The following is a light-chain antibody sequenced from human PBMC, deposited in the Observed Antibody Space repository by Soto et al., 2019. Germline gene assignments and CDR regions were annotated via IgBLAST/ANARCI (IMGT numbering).Light chain of an antibody. Sequence: QSALTQPASVSGSPGQSITISCTGTSSDVGGYNYVSWYQQHPGKAPKLMIYDVSNRPSGVSNRFSGSKSGNTASLTISGLQADDEADYYCSSYTSSSWVFGGGTKLTVL. CDR3: SSYTSSSWV. J-gene: IGLJ3*02. V-gene: IGLV2-14*01. CDR2: DVS. CDR1: SSDVGGYNY.